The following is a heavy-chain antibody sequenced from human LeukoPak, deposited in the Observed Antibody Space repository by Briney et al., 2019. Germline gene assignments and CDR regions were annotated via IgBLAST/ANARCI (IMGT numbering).Heavy chain of an antibody. CDR2: IYYSGST. CDR3: ARGGTVRNGMDV. Sequence: SETLSLTCTVSGGSIRSSAQYWGWIRQPPGKGLEWIGTIYYSGSTYYNPSLKSRVTISVDTSKNQFSLKLSSVTAADTAVYYCARGGTVRNGMDVWGQGTTVTVSS. CDR1: GGSIRSSAQY. J-gene: IGHJ6*02. V-gene: IGHV4-39*01. D-gene: IGHD1-26*01.